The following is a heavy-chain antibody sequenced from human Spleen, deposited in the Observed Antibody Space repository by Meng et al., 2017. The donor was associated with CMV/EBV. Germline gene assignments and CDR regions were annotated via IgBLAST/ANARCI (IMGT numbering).Heavy chain of an antibody. CDR1: GGSISSSSYY. J-gene: IGHJ6*02. Sequence: SETLSLTCTVSGGSISSSSYYWGWIRQPPGKGLEWIGSAYYIERTYYNPSLKSRLTISVDTSTNQFSLKRSSVTAADTAVYYCATQGLGGYYGMDVWGQGTTVTVSS. V-gene: IGHV4-39*01. CDR3: ATQGLGGYYGMDV. D-gene: IGHD6-19*01. CDR2: AYYIERT.